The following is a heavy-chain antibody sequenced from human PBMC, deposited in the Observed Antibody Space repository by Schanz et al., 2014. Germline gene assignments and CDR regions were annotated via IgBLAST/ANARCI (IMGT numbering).Heavy chain of an antibody. CDR3: AKTLFPGGTQTFGT. Sequence: EVQLLESGGGLVQPGGSLRLSCEASGFSFGNYGMSWVRQAPGKGLEWVSGFDAHDGRAYYADSAKGRFTISRDNSKSTLYVEMNSLRVEDTAVYYCAKTLFPGGTQTFGTWGRGTLVTVSS. CDR2: FDAHDGRA. V-gene: IGHV3-23*01. CDR1: GFSFGNYG. J-gene: IGHJ5*02. D-gene: IGHD2-8*02.